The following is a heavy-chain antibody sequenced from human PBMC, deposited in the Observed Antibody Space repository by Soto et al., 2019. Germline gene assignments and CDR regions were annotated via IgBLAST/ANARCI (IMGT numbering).Heavy chain of an antibody. CDR3: ARGFEYCTNGVCYAFDI. V-gene: IGHV1-69*06. Sequence: QVQLVQSGAEVKKPGSSVKVSCKASGGTFSSYAISWVRQAPGQGLEWMGGIIPIFGTANYAQKFQGRVTITADKSTSTAYMELSSLRSEETAVYYCARGFEYCTNGVCYAFDIWGQGTMVTVSS. D-gene: IGHD2-8*01. J-gene: IGHJ3*02. CDR2: IIPIFGTA. CDR1: GGTFSSYA.